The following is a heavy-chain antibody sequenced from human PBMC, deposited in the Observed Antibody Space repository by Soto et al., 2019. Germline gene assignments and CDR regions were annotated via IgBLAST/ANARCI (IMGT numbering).Heavy chain of an antibody. CDR1: GGSISSGGYY. V-gene: IGHV4-31*03. D-gene: IGHD6-19*01. Sequence: QVQLQESGPGLVKPSQTLSLTCTVSGGSISSGGYYWSWIRQHPGKGLEWIGYIYYSGSTYYNPSLKSRVTMSVDTSKNQYSVKLSSVTAADTAVYYCAREPRVVAVAGTIYYGMDVWGQGTTVTVSS. CDR3: AREPRVVAVAGTIYYGMDV. CDR2: IYYSGST. J-gene: IGHJ6*02.